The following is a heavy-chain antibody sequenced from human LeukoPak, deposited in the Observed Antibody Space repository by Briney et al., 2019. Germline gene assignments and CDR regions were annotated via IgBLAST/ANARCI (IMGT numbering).Heavy chain of an antibody. CDR3: AKGWDYFDY. D-gene: IGHD1-26*01. CDR1: GFTFSSYA. J-gene: IGHJ4*02. Sequence: PGGSLRLSCAASGFTFSSYAMNWVRQAPGKGLEWVSTISGSGGGTYYADSVKGRFTISRDTSKNTLYLQMNSPRAEDTALYYCAKGWDYFDYWGQGTLVTVSS. V-gene: IGHV3-23*01. CDR2: ISGSGGGT.